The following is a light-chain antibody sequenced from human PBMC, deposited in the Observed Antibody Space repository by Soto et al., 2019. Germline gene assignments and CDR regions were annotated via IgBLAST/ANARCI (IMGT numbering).Light chain of an antibody. CDR1: QSVSSSY. Sequence: EIVLTQSPGTLSLSPGERATLSCRASQSVSSSYLAWYQQKPGQAPRLLIYGASSRATGIPDRFSGSGSGTDFTLTISILEPVDFAVYYCQHYGSSPTWTFGQGTKVEIK. J-gene: IGKJ1*01. CDR2: GAS. V-gene: IGKV3-20*01. CDR3: QHYGSSPTWT.